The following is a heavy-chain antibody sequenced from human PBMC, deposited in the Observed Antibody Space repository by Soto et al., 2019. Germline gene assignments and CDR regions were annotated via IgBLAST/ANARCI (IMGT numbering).Heavy chain of an antibody. D-gene: IGHD6-19*01. CDR2: IYNSGTT. CDR3: ARARAVAGTTFDY. J-gene: IGHJ4*02. CDR1: GASINSGGYY. V-gene: IGHV4-31*03. Sequence: SETLSLTCTVSGASINSGGYYWNWIRQHPGQGLQWIGYIYNSGTTSYKPALKSRVSISVDTSKNQVSLNLRYATAAAAAVYYCARARAVAGTTFDYWGQGTQVTVSS.